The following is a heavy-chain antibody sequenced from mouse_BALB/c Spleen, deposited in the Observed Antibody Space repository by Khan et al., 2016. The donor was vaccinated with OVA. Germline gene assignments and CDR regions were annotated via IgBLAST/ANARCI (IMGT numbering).Heavy chain of an antibody. J-gene: IGHJ2*01. CDR1: GYTFINYW. V-gene: IGHV1-7*01. CDR2: INPSTGYT. CDR3: AGRGLRWDFDN. D-gene: IGHD1-1*01. Sequence: VKLQESGAELAKPGASVKMSCKASGYTFINYWILWVKQRPGQGLEWIGYINPSTGYTEYNQNFKDKATLTADKSSSTAYLQLSSLTSEDSAVYYCAGRGLRWDFDNWGQGTTLTVSS.